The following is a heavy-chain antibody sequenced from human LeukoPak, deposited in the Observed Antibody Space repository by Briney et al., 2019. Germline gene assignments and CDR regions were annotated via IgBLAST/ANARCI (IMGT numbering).Heavy chain of an antibody. CDR2: IYYSGST. V-gene: IGHV4-59*12. CDR1: GGSISSYY. Sequence: SETLSLTCTVSGGSISSYYWSWIRQPPGKGLEWIGYIYYSGSTNYNPSLKSRVTISVDTSKNQFSLKLSSVTAADTAVYYCARDNGPIDYWGQGTLVTVSS. CDR3: ARDNGPIDY. J-gene: IGHJ4*02.